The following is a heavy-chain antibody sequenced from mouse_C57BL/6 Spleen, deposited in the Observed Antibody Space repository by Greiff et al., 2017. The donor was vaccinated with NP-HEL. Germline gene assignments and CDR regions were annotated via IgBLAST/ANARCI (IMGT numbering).Heavy chain of an antibody. Sequence: QVQLKESGAELARPGASVKLSCKASGYTFTSYGISWVKQRTGQGLEWIGEIYPRSGNTYYNEKFKGKATLTADKSSSTAYMELRSLTSEDSAVYFCARKTTVVAPHFDYWGQGTTLTVSS. CDR3: ARKTTVVAPHFDY. V-gene: IGHV1-81*01. J-gene: IGHJ2*01. D-gene: IGHD1-1*01. CDR1: GYTFTSYG. CDR2: IYPRSGNT.